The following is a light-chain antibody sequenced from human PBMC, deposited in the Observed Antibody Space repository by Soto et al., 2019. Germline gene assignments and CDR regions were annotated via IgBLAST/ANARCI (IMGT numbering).Light chain of an antibody. CDR2: DVS. V-gene: IGLV2-14*01. J-gene: IGLJ3*02. Sequence: QSALTQPASVSGSPGQSITISCTGTSSDVGGYNYVSWYQQHPGKAPKLMIYDVSNRPSGVSNRFSGSKSGNTASLTISGLQAEDEADYYCSSYRSSSNLVLGGGTKLTVL. CDR1: SSDVGGYNY. CDR3: SSYRSSSNLV.